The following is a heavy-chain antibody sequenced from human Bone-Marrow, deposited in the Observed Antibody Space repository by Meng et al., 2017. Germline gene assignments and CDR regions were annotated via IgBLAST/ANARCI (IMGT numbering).Heavy chain of an antibody. CDR3: ARELRDTLYFDY. Sequence: QVQLVQSGAEVKKPGAAVKVSCKASGYTFTSYYMHWVRQAPGQGLEWMGILNPSVGSTTYAQKFEGRVTMTRDTSTSTVYLELSSLTSEDTAVYYCARELRDTLYFDYWGQGTLVTVSS. CDR1: GYTFTSYY. J-gene: IGHJ4*02. D-gene: IGHD5-24*01. CDR2: LNPSVGST. V-gene: IGHV1-46*03.